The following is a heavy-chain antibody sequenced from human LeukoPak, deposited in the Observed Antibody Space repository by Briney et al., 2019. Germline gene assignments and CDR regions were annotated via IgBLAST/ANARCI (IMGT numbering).Heavy chain of an antibody. J-gene: IGHJ4*02. CDR1: GGSISSYY. Sequence: SETLSLTCTVSGGSISSYYWGWIRQPPGKGLEWIGYIYYSGSTYYNPSLKSRVTISVDTSKNHFSVKMYSVTAADTAVFYCARQRGWGFGSYFDYWGRGTLVTVSS. CDR3: ARQRGWGFGSYFDY. CDR2: IYYSGST. V-gene: IGHV4-59*04. D-gene: IGHD7-27*01.